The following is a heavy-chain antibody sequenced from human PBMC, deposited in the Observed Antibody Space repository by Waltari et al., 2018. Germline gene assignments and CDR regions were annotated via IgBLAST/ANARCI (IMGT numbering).Heavy chain of an antibody. V-gene: IGHV3-30*18. D-gene: IGHD5-18*01. J-gene: IGHJ4*02. CDR1: GFPFNSYG. CDR2: ISYDGSET. Sequence: QMKLVESGGGVGQPGRSLRLSCAASGFPFNSYGMHWVRQAPGKGLEWVTIISYDGSETHYADSVKGRFTISRDNFDNTVSLQMNSLRPDDTAIYYCVKEKAQRQPFDSWGQGTLVIVSS. CDR3: VKEKAQRQPFDS.